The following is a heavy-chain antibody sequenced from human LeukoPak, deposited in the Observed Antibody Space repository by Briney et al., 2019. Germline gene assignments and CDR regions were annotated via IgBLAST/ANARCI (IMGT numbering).Heavy chain of an antibody. V-gene: IGHV5-51*01. CDR2: IYPGDSDT. CDR1: GYSFTSYW. CDR3: ARLMSGTTSGHGMDV. D-gene: IGHD1-7*01. Sequence: GESLKISCKGSGYSFTSYWIGWVRQMPGKGLEWMGIIYPGDSDTRYSPFFQGQVTISADKSISTAYLQWSSLKASDTAMYYCARLMSGTTSGHGMDVWGQGTTVTVSS. J-gene: IGHJ6*02.